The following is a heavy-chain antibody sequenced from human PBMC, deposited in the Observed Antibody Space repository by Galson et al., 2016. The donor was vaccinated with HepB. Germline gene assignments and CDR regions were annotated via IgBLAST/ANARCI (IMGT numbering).Heavy chain of an antibody. Sequence: PALVKPTQTLTLTCTVSGFSLNDARMGVSWIRQPPGKALEWLAHIFSNDEKSYNTSLKSRLTISKDTSKSQVVLTMTNMDPVDTATYYCARFIAARPSFYFDYWGQGTLVTVSS. V-gene: IGHV2-26*01. D-gene: IGHD6-6*01. CDR1: GFSLNDARMG. CDR3: ARFIAARPSFYFDY. CDR2: IFSNDEK. J-gene: IGHJ4*02.